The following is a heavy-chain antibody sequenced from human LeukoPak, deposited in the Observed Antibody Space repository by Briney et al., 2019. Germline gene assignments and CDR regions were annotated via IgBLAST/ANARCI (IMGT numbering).Heavy chain of an antibody. V-gene: IGHV4-59*12. Sequence: SETLSLTCTVSGGSMSTYYWSWIRQPPGKGLEWIGYIYYSGRTYYNPSLKSRVTISLDRSKNRFSLKLSSVTAADTAVYFCARGYGDNSGAFDIWGQGTLVTVSS. D-gene: IGHD4-23*01. CDR2: IYYSGRT. J-gene: IGHJ3*02. CDR3: ARGYGDNSGAFDI. CDR1: GGSMSTYY.